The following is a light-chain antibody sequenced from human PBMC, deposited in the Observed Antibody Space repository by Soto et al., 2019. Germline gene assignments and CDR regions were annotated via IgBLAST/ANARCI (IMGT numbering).Light chain of an antibody. CDR1: QSISSW. Sequence: DIQMTQPPSTLSASVGDRVTITCRASQSISSWLAWYQQKPGKAPKLLIYAASTLQTGVPSRFSGSGSGTEFTLTIFSLQPDDFATYYCQQYNSYAITFGQGTRLEI. CDR2: AAS. V-gene: IGKV1-5*01. CDR3: QQYNSYAIT. J-gene: IGKJ5*01.